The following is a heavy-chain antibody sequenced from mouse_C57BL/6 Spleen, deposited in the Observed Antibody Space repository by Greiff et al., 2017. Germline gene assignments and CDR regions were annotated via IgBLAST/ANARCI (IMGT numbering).Heavy chain of an antibody. V-gene: IGHV5-17*01. CDR2: ISSGSSTI. CDR1: GFTFSDYG. D-gene: IGHD2-5*01. Sequence: EVHLVESGGGLVKPGGSLKLSCAASGFTFSDYGMHWVRQAPEKGLEWVAYISSGSSTIYYADKVKGRVTISRDNAKNTLFLQMTSRRSEDTAMYYCSRADSNYGWGAMDYWGQGTSVTVSS. J-gene: IGHJ4*01. CDR3: SRADSNYGWGAMDY.